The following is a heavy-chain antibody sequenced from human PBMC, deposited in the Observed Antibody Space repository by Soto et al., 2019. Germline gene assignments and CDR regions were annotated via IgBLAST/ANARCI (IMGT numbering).Heavy chain of an antibody. D-gene: IGHD6-13*01. CDR2: INPLPNSGST. CDR1: GYIFTNYY. J-gene: IGHJ4*02. Sequence: ASGKVSCKASGYIFTNYYIHWVRQAPGQGLEWMAIINPLPNSGSTNYAQKFQGRVTVTRDTSTSTVYLELSSLRSDDTAVYYCARDLAAAAYWGQGTLVTVSS. CDR3: ARDLAAAAY. V-gene: IGHV1-46*01.